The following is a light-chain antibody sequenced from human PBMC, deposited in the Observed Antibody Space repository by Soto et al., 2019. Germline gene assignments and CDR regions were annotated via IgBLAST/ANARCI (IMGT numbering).Light chain of an antibody. CDR1: QDISSY. CDR2: TAS. Sequence: DIQMTQSPSSLSASVGDSVTITCQASQDISSYLNWYQQKPGKAPKLLIYTASSLQSGVPSRFSGGGSGTDFTLTISSLQPEDFATYFCQQSYNIPRATFGQGTKVDI. CDR3: QQSYNIPRAT. J-gene: IGKJ1*01. V-gene: IGKV1-39*01.